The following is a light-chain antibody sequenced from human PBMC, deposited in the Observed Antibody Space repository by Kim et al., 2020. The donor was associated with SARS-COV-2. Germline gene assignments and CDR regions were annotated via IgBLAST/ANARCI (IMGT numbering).Light chain of an antibody. CDR1: NLQYEY. CDR2: RDY. V-gene: IGLV3-1*01. J-gene: IGLJ3*02. Sequence: SYELTQPPSVSVFPGQTASITCSGENLQYEYVCWYQKKPGQSPLLVIFRDYMRPSGIPEQFSASKSGNTATLTISGTQSMDEADYYCQAWDRDTVVFGGGTQLTVL. CDR3: QAWDRDTVV.